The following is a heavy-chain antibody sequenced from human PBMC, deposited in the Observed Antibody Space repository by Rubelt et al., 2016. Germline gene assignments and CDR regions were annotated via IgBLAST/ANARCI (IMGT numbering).Heavy chain of an antibody. V-gene: IGHV3-11*01. Sequence: ASGFTFSDYYMSWIRQAPGKGLEWVSYISSSGSTIYYTDSVKGRFTISRDNAKNSLYLQMNSLRAEDTAVYYCARGAIPAAATGDYWGQGTLVTVSS. CDR1: GFTFSDYY. J-gene: IGHJ4*02. D-gene: IGHD6-13*01. CDR2: ISSSGSTI. CDR3: ARGAIPAAATGDY.